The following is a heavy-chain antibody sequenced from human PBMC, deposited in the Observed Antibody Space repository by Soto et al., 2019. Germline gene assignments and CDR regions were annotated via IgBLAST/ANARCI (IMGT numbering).Heavy chain of an antibody. J-gene: IGHJ6*02. CDR1: GFTFSSYG. D-gene: IGHD6-19*01. Sequence: PGGSLRLSCAASGFTFSSYGMHWVRQAPGKGLEWVAVISNDGSNYYYADSVKGRITISRDNSKNTLYLQMNSLRAEDTAVYYCAKDKSSGWFHGVYYYYGMDVWGQGTTVTVSS. V-gene: IGHV3-30*18. CDR3: AKDKSSGWFHGVYYYYGMDV. CDR2: ISNDGSNY.